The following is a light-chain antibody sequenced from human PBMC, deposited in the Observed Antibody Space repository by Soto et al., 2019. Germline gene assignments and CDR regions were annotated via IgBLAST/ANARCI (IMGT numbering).Light chain of an antibody. CDR3: QQRDNWPPTWT. J-gene: IGKJ1*01. CDR2: DAS. CDR1: QSVSSY. Sequence: EIVLTQSPATLSLSPGERATLSCRASQSVSSYLAWYQHKPGQAPRLLIYDASTRATGIPARFSGSGSGTDFTLTISSLEPEDSAVYYCQQRDNWPPTWTFGQGTKVDIK. V-gene: IGKV3-11*01.